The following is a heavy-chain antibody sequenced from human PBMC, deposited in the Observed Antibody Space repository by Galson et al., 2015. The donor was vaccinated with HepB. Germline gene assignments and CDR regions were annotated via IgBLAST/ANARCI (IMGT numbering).Heavy chain of an antibody. D-gene: IGHD1-14*01. Sequence: SLRLSCAASRFTFSDARMSWVRQAPGKGLGWVGRLKSRTLCGTADYRTPVKGRFTISGDDSKHTLSLLMNSLKTEDTAVYYCTTTVRPEDFVDYWGQGSLVTVSS. CDR1: RFTFSDAR. V-gene: IGHV3-15*01. CDR3: TTTVRPEDFVDY. J-gene: IGHJ4*02. CDR2: LKSRTLCGTA.